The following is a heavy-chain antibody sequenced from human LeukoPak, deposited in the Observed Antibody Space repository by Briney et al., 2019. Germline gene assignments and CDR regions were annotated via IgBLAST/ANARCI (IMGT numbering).Heavy chain of an antibody. J-gene: IGHJ6*02. CDR3: AKVGITGTTATYGMDV. CDR2: ISGSGGST. V-gene: IGHV3-23*01. CDR1: GFTFSSYA. D-gene: IGHD1-7*01. Sequence: GGSLRLSCAASGFTFSSYAMSWVRQAPGKGLEWVSAISGSGGSTYYADSVKGRFTISRDNSKNTLYLQINSLRAEDTAVYYCAKVGITGTTATYGMDVWGQGTTVTVSS.